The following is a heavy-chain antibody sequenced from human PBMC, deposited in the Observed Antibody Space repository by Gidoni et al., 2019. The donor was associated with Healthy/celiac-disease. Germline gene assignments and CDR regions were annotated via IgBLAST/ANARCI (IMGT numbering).Heavy chain of an antibody. J-gene: IGHJ6*02. D-gene: IGHD3-10*01. Sequence: QVTLRESGPALVKPTQTLTLTCTFSGFSLSTSGMCVSWIRQPPGKALEWLALIDWDDDKYYSTYLKTMLTISKDTSKNQVVLTMTNMDPVYTATYYCARVGLWFGVYGMDVWGQGTTVTVSS. CDR2: IDWDDDK. V-gene: IGHV2-70*01. CDR3: ARVGLWFGVYGMDV. CDR1: GFSLSTSGMC.